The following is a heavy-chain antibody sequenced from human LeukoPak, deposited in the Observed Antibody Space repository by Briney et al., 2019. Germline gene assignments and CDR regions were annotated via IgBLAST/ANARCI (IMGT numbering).Heavy chain of an antibody. CDR3: ARGKDTAMGRGYYYYYMDV. J-gene: IGHJ6*03. Sequence: PGGSLRLPCAASGFTFSSYDMHWVRQATGKGLEWVSAIGTAGDTYYPGSVKGRFTISRENAKNSLYLQMNSLRAGDTAVYYCARGKDTAMGRGYYYYYMDVWGKGTTVTVSS. CDR2: IGTAGDT. CDR1: GFTFSSYD. D-gene: IGHD5-18*01. V-gene: IGHV3-13*01.